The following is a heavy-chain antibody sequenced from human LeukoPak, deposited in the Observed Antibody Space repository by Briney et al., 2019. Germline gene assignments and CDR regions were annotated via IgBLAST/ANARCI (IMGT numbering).Heavy chain of an antibody. CDR1: GFTFSSYS. D-gene: IGHD1-26*01. Sequence: SGGSLRLSCAASGFTFSSYSMNWVRQAPGKGLEWVSSISSSSSYIYYADSVKGRFTISRDSAKNSLYLQMNSLRAEDTAVYYCARDLSGSYSAFDIWGQGTMVTVSP. CDR3: ARDLSGSYSAFDI. V-gene: IGHV3-21*01. J-gene: IGHJ3*02. CDR2: ISSSSSYI.